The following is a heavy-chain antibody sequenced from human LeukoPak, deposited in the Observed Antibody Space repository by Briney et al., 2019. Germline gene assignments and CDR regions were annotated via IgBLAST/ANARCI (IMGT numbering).Heavy chain of an antibody. CDR3: ARDQLDFLNFDAFDI. CDR1: GFTFSSYV. V-gene: IGHV3-23*01. J-gene: IGHJ3*02. CDR2: ISGSGTTT. D-gene: IGHD2/OR15-2a*01. Sequence: GGSLRLSCAAFGFTFSSYVMSWVRQAPGKGLEWVSGISGSGTTTYYADSVKGRFTISRDNSKNTLYLQMNSLRVEDTAVYYCARDQLDFLNFDAFDIWGQGTKVTVSS.